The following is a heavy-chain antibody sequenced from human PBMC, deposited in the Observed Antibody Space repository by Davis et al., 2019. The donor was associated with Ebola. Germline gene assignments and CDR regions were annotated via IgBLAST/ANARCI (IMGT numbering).Heavy chain of an antibody. CDR1: GYTFTGYY. V-gene: IGHV1-2*04. J-gene: IGHJ6*02. Sequence: AASVKVSCKASGYTFTGYYMHWVRQAPGQGLEWMGWINPNSGGTNYAQKFQGWVTMTRDTSISTAYTELSRLRSDDTAVYYCARGGKVTGYYYGMDVWGQGTTVTVSS. D-gene: IGHD2-21*02. CDR2: INPNSGGT. CDR3: ARGGKVTGYYYGMDV.